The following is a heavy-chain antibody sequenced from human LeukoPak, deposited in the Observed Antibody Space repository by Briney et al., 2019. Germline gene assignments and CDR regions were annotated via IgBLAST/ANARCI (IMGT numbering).Heavy chain of an antibody. V-gene: IGHV4-59*08. CDR3: ARLGDSSSRLYYFDY. Sequence: KTSETLSLTCTVSGGSISSYYWSWIRQPPGKGLGWIGYFHYSGSTNYNPSLKSRVTISVDTYKNQFSLKPSSVTAADTAVYCCARLGDSSSRLYYFDYWGQGTLVTVSS. CDR1: GGSISSYY. CDR2: FHYSGST. D-gene: IGHD6-6*01. J-gene: IGHJ4*02.